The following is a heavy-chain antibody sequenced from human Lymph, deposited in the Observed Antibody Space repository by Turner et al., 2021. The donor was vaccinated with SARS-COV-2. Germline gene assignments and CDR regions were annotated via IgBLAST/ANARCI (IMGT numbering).Heavy chain of an antibody. CDR2: MNPNSGNT. V-gene: IGHV1-8*01. Sequence: QVQLVQSRAEVNKPGASVKVSCKASGYTFTSYDINWVRQATGQGLEWMGWMNPNSGNTGDEQKFQGRVTMTRNTYISTAYMELSSLRSEDTAVYDCARGDKLTVWFDPWGQGTLVTVSS. D-gene: IGHD2-15*01. CDR3: ARGDKLTVWFDP. CDR1: GYTFTSYD. J-gene: IGHJ5*02.